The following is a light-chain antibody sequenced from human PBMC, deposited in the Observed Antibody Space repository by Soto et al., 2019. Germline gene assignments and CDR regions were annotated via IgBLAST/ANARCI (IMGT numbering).Light chain of an antibody. CDR1: QSVSSN. Sequence: EIYMTQSPATRSVSPGERATLSCRASQSVSSNLAWYQQKPGQAPRLLIYGASTRATGIPARFSGSGSGTEFTLTISSLQSEDFAVYYCQQYNNWPPLTFGQGTRLETK. CDR3: QQYNNWPPLT. J-gene: IGKJ5*01. V-gene: IGKV3-15*01. CDR2: GAS.